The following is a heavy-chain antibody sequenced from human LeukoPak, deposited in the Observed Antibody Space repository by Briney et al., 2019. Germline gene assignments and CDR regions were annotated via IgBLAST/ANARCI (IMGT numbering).Heavy chain of an antibody. CDR2: INPNSGGT. CDR1: GYTFTGYY. V-gene: IGHV1-2*02. CDR3: ERGKSPYYFDY. J-gene: IGHJ4*02. Sequence: GASVKVSCKASGYTFTGYYMHWVRQAPGQGLEWMGWINPNSGGTNYAQNFQGRVTMTRDTSISTAYMELSGLRSDDTAIYYCERGKSPYYFDYWSQGTLVTVSS.